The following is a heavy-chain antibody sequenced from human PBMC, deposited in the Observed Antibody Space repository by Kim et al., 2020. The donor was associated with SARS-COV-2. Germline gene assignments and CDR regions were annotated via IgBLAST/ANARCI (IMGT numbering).Heavy chain of an antibody. D-gene: IGHD3-22*01. J-gene: IGHJ1*01. CDR1: GYTFTSYD. CDR3: AMGYYDSSGYYSLSEYFQH. Sequence: ASVKVSCKASGYTFTSYDINWVRQATGQGLEWMGWMNPNSGNTGYAQKFQGRVTMTRNTSISTAYMELSSLRSEDTAVYYCAMGYYDSSGYYSLSEYFQHWGQGTLVTVSS. V-gene: IGHV1-8*01. CDR2: MNPNSGNT.